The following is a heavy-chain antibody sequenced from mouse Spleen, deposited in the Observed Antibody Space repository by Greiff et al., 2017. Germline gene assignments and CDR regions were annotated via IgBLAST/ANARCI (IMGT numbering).Heavy chain of an antibody. CDR3: ARGRYYFDY. J-gene: IGHJ2*01. CDR2: ISNGGGST. Sequence: EVKLVESGGGLVQPGGSLKLSCATSGFTFSDYYMYWVRQTPEKRLEWVAYISNGGGSTYYPDTVKGRFTISRDNAKNTLYLQMSRLKSEDTAMYYCARGRYYFDYWGQGTTLTVSS. V-gene: IGHV5-12*02. CDR1: GFTFSDYY.